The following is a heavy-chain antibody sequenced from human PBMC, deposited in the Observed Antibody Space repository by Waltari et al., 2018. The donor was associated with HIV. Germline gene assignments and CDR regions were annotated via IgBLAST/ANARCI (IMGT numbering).Heavy chain of an antibody. Sequence: EVQLVQSGGGLVQPGGSRRLSCAASGFSVSRYWMHWVRQIPGQGLVWVSRINPDGNTINYADSVRGRFTISRDYAKNTLYLQMNSLRDEDTAMYYCVKDMFGENDYWGQGTLVTVSS. CDR1: GFSVSRYW. J-gene: IGHJ4*02. CDR3: VKDMFGENDY. D-gene: IGHD3-10*02. V-gene: IGHV3-74*01. CDR2: INPDGNTI.